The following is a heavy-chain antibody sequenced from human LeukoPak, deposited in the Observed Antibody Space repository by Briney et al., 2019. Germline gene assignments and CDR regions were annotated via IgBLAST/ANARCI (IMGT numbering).Heavy chain of an antibody. V-gene: IGHV3-30-3*01. CDR2: ISYDGSNK. J-gene: IGHJ4*02. D-gene: IGHD5-12*01. CDR3: AREARLDYFDY. Sequence: PGGSLRLSCAASGFTFSSYAMHWVRQAPGKGLEWVAVISYDGSNKYYADSVKGRFTISRDNSKNTLYLQMNSLRAEDTAVYYCAREARLDYFDYWGQGTLVTVSS. CDR1: GFTFSSYA.